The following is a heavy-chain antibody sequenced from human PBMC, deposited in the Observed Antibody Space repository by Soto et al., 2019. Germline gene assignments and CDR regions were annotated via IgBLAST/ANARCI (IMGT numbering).Heavy chain of an antibody. V-gene: IGHV4-34*01. CDR3: ARSEGFMVRGVIWYFDY. D-gene: IGHD3-10*01. Sequence: SETLSLTCAVYGGSFSGYYWSWIRQPPGKGLEWIGEINHSGSTNYNPSLKSRVTISVDTSKNQFSLKLSSVTAADTAVYYCARSEGFMVRGVIWYFDYWGQGTLVTVSS. CDR2: INHSGST. J-gene: IGHJ4*02. CDR1: GGSFSGYY.